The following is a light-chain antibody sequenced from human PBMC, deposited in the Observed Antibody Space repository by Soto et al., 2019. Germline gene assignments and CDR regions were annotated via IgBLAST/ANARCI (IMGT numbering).Light chain of an antibody. CDR2: GAS. Sequence: IVLTQSPDTLSLSPGERATLSWRASQSVSSGYLAWYQQKPGQAPRLLIYGASYRATGIPDRFSGSGSGTDFTLTISRLEPEDFAVYYCQQFGSSQWTFGQGTKVEIK. J-gene: IGKJ1*01. V-gene: IGKV3-20*01. CDR3: QQFGSSQWT. CDR1: QSVSSGY.